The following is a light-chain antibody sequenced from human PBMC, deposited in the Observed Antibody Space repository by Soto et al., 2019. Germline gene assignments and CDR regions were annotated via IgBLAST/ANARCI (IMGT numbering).Light chain of an antibody. Sequence: QSVLTQPASVSGSPGQSITISCTGTSGTVGGFNVVSWYQQHPGKAPKVIIYEGIKRPSGVSNRFSGSNSGSTASLTISGLQAEDEADYYCCSYVGATTYVFGTGTKGTVL. CDR3: CSYVGATTYV. J-gene: IGLJ1*01. CDR2: EGI. V-gene: IGLV2-23*01. CDR1: SGTVGGFNV.